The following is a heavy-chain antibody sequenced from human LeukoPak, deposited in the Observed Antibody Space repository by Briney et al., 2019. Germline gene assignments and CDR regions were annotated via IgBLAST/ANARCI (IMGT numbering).Heavy chain of an antibody. Sequence: ASVKVSCKASGYIFTSYGISWVRQAPGQGLEWMGGIIPIFGTANYAQKFQGRVTITADESTSTAYMELSSLRSEDTAVYYCARAPSIAARPNYWGQGTLVTVSS. CDR2: IIPIFGTA. D-gene: IGHD6-6*01. J-gene: IGHJ4*02. CDR1: GYIFTSYG. V-gene: IGHV1-69*13. CDR3: ARAPSIAARPNY.